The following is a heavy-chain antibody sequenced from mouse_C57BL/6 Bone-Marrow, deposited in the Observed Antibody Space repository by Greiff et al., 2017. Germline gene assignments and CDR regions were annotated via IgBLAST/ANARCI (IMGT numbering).Heavy chain of an antibody. CDR3: TPADCCGSSSGY. CDR2: IDPENGDT. V-gene: IGHV14-4*01. J-gene: IGHJ2*01. Sequence: EVQLQQSGAELARPGASVKLSCTASGFNITDDYMHWVKQRPEQGLEWIGWIDPENGDTEYASKFQGKATLTADPSSNTAYLQLSILTSEDSAVYYCTPADCCGSSSGYWGQGTTLTVSS. CDR1: GFNITDDY. D-gene: IGHD1-1*01.